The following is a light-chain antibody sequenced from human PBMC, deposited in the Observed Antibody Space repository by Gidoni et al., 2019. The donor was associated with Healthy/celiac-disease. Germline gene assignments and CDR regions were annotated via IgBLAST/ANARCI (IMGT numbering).Light chain of an antibody. CDR1: QSVSSD. J-gene: IGKJ2*03. CDR2: GAS. Sequence: EIVMTPSPATLSVSPGKRATLSCRASQSVSSDLAWYQQKPGQAPRLRIYGASTRATGIPARFSGSGSGTEFTLTISSLQSEDFAVYYCQQYNNWPYSFGQGTKLEIK. V-gene: IGKV3-15*01. CDR3: QQYNNWPYS.